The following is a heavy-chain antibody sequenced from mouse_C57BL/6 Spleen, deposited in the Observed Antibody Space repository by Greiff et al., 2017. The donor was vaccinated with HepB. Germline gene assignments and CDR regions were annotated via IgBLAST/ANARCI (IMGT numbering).Heavy chain of an antibody. Sequence: VQLQQSGAELVRPGSSVKLSCKASGYTFTSYWMDWVKQRPGQGLEWIGNIYPSDSETHYNQKFKDKATLTVDKSSSTAYMQLSSLTSADSAVYYCARQNDGYPDYWGQGTTLTVSS. CDR2: IYPSDSET. CDR1: GYTFTSYW. D-gene: IGHD2-3*01. J-gene: IGHJ2*01. V-gene: IGHV1-61*01. CDR3: ARQNDGYPDY.